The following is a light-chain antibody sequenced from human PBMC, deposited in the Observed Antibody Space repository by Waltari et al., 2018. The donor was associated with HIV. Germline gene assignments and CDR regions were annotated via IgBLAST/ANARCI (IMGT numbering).Light chain of an antibody. CDR2: EVN. CDR1: SSDVGASHY. CDR3: SSYAGSAVV. Sequence: QSALPQPPSASGSRGQSVTISCTGPSSDVGASHYVSWYQQYPGMAPKLIIYEVNKRPSGVPDRFSGSKSGNTASLTVSGLQAEDEADFYCSSYAGSAVVFGGGTKLTVL. V-gene: IGLV2-8*01. J-gene: IGLJ2*01.